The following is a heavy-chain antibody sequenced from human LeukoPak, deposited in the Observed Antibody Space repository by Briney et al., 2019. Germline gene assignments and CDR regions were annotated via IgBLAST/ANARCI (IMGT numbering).Heavy chain of an antibody. CDR2: IYYSGST. V-gene: IGHV4-31*03. CDR1: GGSISSGGYY. D-gene: IGHD2-21*01. Sequence: PSETLSLTCTVSGGSISSGGYYWSWIRQHPGTGLEWIGYIYYSGSTYYNPSLKSRVTISVDTSKNQFSLELSSVTAADTAVYYCVAVRSLNWFDPWGQGTLVTVSS. CDR3: VAVRSLNWFDP. J-gene: IGHJ5*02.